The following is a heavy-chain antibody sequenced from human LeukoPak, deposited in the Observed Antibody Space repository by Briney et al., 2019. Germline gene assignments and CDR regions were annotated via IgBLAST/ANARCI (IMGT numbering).Heavy chain of an antibody. CDR3: ARSRYSYGSGSYSDY. J-gene: IGHJ4*02. CDR2: IIPIFGTA. V-gene: IGHV1-69*13. D-gene: IGHD3-10*01. Sequence: ASVKVSCKASGYSFNTYYMNWVRQAPGQGLEWMGGIIPIFGTANYAQKFQGRVTITADESTSTAYMELSSLRSEDTAVYYCARSRYSYGSGSYSDYWGQGTLVTVSS. CDR1: GYSFNTYY.